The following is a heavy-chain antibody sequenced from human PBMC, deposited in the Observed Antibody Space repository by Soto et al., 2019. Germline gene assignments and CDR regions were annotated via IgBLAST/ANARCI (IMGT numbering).Heavy chain of an antibody. J-gene: IGHJ4*02. Sequence: EVQLLESGGGLVQPGGSLSLSCAASGFSFSDYSMTWVRQAPGRGLEWVSTLTSRGTTFSADSVKGRFTISRDNSKNTLSLQMHSLRTEDTALYYCAKRATTVPTPCNYFDCWGQGTLVTFAS. CDR3: AKRATTVPTPCNYFDC. CDR1: GFSFSDYS. D-gene: IGHD2-15*01. CDR2: LTSRGTT. V-gene: IGHV3-23*01.